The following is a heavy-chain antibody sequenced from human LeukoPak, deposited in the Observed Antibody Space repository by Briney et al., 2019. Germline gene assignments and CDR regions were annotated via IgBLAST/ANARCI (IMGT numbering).Heavy chain of an antibody. V-gene: IGHV4-59*01. CDR1: GGSISSYY. CDR3: ARGPHKFDY. Sequence: PSETLSLTCTVSGGSISSYYWSWIRQPPGKGLEWIGYISYSGSTNYNPSLKSRVTISVDTSKHQFSLKLSALTAADTAVYYCARGPHKFDYWGQGSLVTVSS. J-gene: IGHJ4*02. CDR2: ISYSGST.